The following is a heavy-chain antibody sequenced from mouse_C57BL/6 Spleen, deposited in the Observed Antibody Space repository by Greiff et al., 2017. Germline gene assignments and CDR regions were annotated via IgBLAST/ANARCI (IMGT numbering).Heavy chain of an antibody. CDR1: GFAFSSSW. J-gene: IGHJ2*01. CDR2: IYPGDGDT. Sequence: QVQLQQSGPELVKPGASVKISCKASGFAFSSSWMNWVQQRPGKGLEWIGRIYPGDGDTNYNGKFKGKATLTADKYSSTDYMQLSRLTSETSAVYFCARSGWDEDYWGQGTTLTVSS. CDR3: ARSGWDEDY. D-gene: IGHD3-1*01. V-gene: IGHV1-82*01.